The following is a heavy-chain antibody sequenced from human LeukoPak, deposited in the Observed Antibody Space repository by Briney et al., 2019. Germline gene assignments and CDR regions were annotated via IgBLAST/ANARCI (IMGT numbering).Heavy chain of an antibody. V-gene: IGHV3-48*04. D-gene: IGHD6-13*01. Sequence: GGSLRLSCAASGFSFTSYSFNWVRQAPGKGLEWVSYISSSGSTIYYADSVKGRFTISRDNAKNSLYVQMNSLRAEDTAVYYCAREWDSSSWYYAFDIWGQGTMVTVSS. J-gene: IGHJ3*02. CDR3: AREWDSSSWYYAFDI. CDR2: ISSSGSTI. CDR1: GFSFTSYS.